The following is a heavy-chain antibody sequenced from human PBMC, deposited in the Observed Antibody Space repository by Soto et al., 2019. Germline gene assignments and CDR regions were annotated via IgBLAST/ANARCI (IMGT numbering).Heavy chain of an antibody. D-gene: IGHD3-10*01. CDR1: GFSLSNPTMG. CDR3: ARIRELVRGDMPWAFDS. Sequence: QVTLKESGPVLVKPTKTLTLTCTVSGFSLSNPTMGVSWIRQPPGKALEWLAHIFSNDENSYRTSLKTRLTISKNTSKSQVVLNMTNVDPVDTATYYCARIRELVRGDMPWAFDSCGQGTLFTVSS. CDR2: IFSNDEN. J-gene: IGHJ3*02. V-gene: IGHV2-26*01.